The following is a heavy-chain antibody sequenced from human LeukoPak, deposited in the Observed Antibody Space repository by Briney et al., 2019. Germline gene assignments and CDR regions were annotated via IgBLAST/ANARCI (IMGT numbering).Heavy chain of an antibody. D-gene: IGHD6-6*01. V-gene: IGHV5-51*01. Sequence: GESLKISCKGSGYNFANYWIGWVRQMPGKGLEWMGIIYPGDSDTRYSPSFLGQFIISADKSISTAYLQWGSLRASDTAIYYCAREEAARQDYYYHYMDVWGQGTTVTVSS. CDR3: AREEAARQDYYYHYMDV. CDR2: IYPGDSDT. CDR1: GYNFANYW. J-gene: IGHJ6*03.